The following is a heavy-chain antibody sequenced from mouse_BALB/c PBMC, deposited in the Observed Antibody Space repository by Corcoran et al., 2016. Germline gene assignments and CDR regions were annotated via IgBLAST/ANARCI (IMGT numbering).Heavy chain of an antibody. Sequence: QVQLQQSGAELMKPGASVKISCKATGYTFSSYWIEWVKQRPGHGLEWIGETVPGSGITNYNEKFKGTAPFTADTSSNTASMQLSSLTSADSAVYYCARNWDGENDLDYWGQGTTLTVSS. D-gene: IGHD4-1*01. CDR3: ARNWDGENDLDY. CDR2: TVPGSGIT. V-gene: IGHV1-9*01. J-gene: IGHJ2*01. CDR1: GYTFSSYW.